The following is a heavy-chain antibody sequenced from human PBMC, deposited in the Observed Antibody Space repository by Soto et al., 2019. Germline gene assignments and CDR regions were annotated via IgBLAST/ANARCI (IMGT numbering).Heavy chain of an antibody. CDR1: GFTVSTYG. Sequence: GRSLRLSCAASGFTVSTYGMQWVLQAPGKRLEWVEVIWYDGSNEYYADSVRGRFTISRDNSKNTLFLHMDSLTAADTAVYYFARGYNYADYWGQGTHVTVSS. CDR2: IWYDGSNE. J-gene: IGHJ4*02. CDR3: ARGYNYADY. V-gene: IGHV3-33*01. D-gene: IGHD5-18*01.